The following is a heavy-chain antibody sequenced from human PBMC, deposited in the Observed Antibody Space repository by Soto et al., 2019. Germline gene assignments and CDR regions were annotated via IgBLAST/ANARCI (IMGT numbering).Heavy chain of an antibody. CDR2: VSYDGNHK. D-gene: IGHD3-22*01. CDR3: ARGSSSAYSRFAY. J-gene: IGHJ4*02. Sequence: GGSLRLSCAASGFTFSSYAMHWVRQAPGKGLEWVAVVSYDGNHKYYADSVKGRFTISRDNSKNTLYLHINSLRTEDTAVYFCARGSSSAYSRFAYWGQGTLVTVFS. V-gene: IGHV3-30-3*01. CDR1: GFTFSSYA.